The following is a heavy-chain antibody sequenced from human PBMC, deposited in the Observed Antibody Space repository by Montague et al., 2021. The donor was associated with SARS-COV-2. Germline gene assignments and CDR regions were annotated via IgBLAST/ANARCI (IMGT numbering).Heavy chain of an antibody. CDR1: GDSVSSSSAT. V-gene: IGHV6-1*01. J-gene: IGHJ4*02. Sequence: CAISGDSVSSSSATWSWIRQSPSRGLEWLGRTYYRSMWKSDYARSVKSRIAINPDTSKNQFSLQLSSVTPEDTALYYCVRGIEAAGSYDYWGQGTLVTVSS. CDR2: TYYRSMWKS. CDR3: VRGIEAAGSYDY. D-gene: IGHD6-13*01.